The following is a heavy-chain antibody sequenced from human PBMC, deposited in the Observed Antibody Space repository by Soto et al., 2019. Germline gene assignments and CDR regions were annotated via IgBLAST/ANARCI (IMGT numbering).Heavy chain of an antibody. J-gene: IGHJ3*02. Sequence: QVQLVQSGAEVKKPGSSVKVSCKASGGTFSSYTISWVRQAPGQGLEWMGRIIPILGIANYAQKFQGRVSTTADKSTSTAYMELSSLRSEDTAVYYCARTYYYDSSGYTPDAFDIWGQGTMVTVSS. CDR3: ARTYYYDSSGYTPDAFDI. CDR1: GGTFSSYT. V-gene: IGHV1-69*02. CDR2: IIPILGIA. D-gene: IGHD3-22*01.